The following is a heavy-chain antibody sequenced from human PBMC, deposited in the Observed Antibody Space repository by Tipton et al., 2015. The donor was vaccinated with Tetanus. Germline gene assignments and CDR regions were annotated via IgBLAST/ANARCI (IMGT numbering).Heavy chain of an antibody. V-gene: IGHV4-61*08. J-gene: IGHJ4*02. D-gene: IGHD3-9*01. Sequence: TLSLTCTVSGASLRGGDYHWSWIRQPPGKGLEWLAYISGSGTSNSNYYLKSRITVTHDTSRNQFSLKLTAVTAADTAVYYCARATEHDIMTGYDNWGPGTQVTVSS. CDR3: ARATEHDIMTGYDN. CDR2: ISGSGTS. CDR1: GASLRGGDYH.